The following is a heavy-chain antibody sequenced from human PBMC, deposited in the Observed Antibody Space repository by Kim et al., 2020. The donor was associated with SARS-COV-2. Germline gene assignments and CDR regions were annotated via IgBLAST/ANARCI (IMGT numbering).Heavy chain of an antibody. CDR1: GGSFSGYY. Sequence: SETLSLTCAVYGGSFSGYYWSWIRQPPGKGLEWIGEINYSGSTNYNPSLKSRVTISVDTSKNQFSLKLSSVTAADTAVYYCARGSFFRWDQYGMDVWGQGTTVTVSS. D-gene: IGHD1-26*01. CDR2: INYSGST. V-gene: IGHV4-34*01. CDR3: ARGSFFRWDQYGMDV. J-gene: IGHJ6*02.